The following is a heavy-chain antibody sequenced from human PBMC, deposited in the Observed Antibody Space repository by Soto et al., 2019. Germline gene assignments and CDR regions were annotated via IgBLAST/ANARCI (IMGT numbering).Heavy chain of an antibody. J-gene: IGHJ6*02. CDR2: LIPIVGTA. CDR1: GGTFSSYA. Sequence: QVQLVQSGAEVKKPGSSVKVSCKASGGTFSSYAISWVRQAPGQGLEWMGGLIPIVGTANYAQKFQGRDTFTPDKSPSPGYMELISLRSEETAVYYCAALWFGESPAGMDVWGQGTTVTVSS. V-gene: IGHV1-69*06. CDR3: AALWFGESPAGMDV. D-gene: IGHD3-10*01.